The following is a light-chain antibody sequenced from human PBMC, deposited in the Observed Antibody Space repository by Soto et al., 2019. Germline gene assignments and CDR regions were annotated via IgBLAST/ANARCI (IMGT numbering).Light chain of an antibody. Sequence: DIQMTQSPSTLCASVGNRGTRTCRASQSISSWLAWYQQKPGKAAKLLIYAAYSLQSGVTSRFSGSGSGTDFTLTISSLQPEDFATYYCQPLNSYPLTVGGVTQVEIK. J-gene: IGKJ4*01. CDR3: QPLNSYPLT. CDR1: QSISSW. V-gene: IGKV1-5*01. CDR2: AAY.